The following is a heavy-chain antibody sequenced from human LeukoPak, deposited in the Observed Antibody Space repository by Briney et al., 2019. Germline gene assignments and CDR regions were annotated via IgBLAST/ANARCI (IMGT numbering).Heavy chain of an antibody. J-gene: IGHJ4*02. CDR3: ARGGSGSYPSSFDY. V-gene: IGHV1-69*13. CDR2: IIPIFGTA. D-gene: IGHD1-26*01. CDR1: GYTFTGYY. Sequence: SVKVSCKASGYTFTGYYIHWVRQAPGQGLEWMGGIIPIFGTANYAQKFQGRVTITADESTSTAYMELSSLRSEDTAVYYCARGGSGSYPSSFDYWGQGTLVTVSS.